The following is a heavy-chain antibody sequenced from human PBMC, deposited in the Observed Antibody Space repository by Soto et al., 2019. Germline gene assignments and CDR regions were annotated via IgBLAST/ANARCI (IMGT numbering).Heavy chain of an antibody. CDR2: IYGGGTT. Sequence: EVQLVESGGGLIQPGGSLRLSCAASGFTVSSKYMTWVRQAPGKGLEWVSVIYGGGTTYYADSVKGRFTISRDNSKNTLCLQVNSLRVEDTAVYYCVQTTGWPGFDFWGQGTLVTVSS. CDR3: VQTTGWPGFDF. CDR1: GFTVSSKY. V-gene: IGHV3-53*01. J-gene: IGHJ4*02. D-gene: IGHD6-19*01.